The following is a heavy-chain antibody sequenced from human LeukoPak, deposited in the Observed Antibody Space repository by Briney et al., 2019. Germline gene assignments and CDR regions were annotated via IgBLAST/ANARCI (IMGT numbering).Heavy chain of an antibody. CDR1: GYTFTSYY. D-gene: IGHD6-19*01. CDR2: INPSGGST. J-gene: IGHJ4*02. V-gene: IGHV1-46*01. Sequence: ASVKVSCKASGYTFTSYYMHWVRQAPGQGLEWMGIINPSGGSTSYAQKFQGRVTMTRDTSTSTVYMDLRSLRSDDKAVYYCAGDGDKYSSGWYPFIYYWGQGTLVTVSS. CDR3: AGDGDKYSSGWYPFIYY.